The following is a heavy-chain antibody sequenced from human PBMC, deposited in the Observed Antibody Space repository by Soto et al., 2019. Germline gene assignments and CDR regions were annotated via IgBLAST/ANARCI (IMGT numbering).Heavy chain of an antibody. CDR3: ARRGTYSSGWDY. Sequence: GESLKISCRASGYSFGNYWIGWVRQMPGKGLEWMAIINPGDSETRYSPSFQGQVTISADKSISTVYLQWSSLKASDTAMYYCARRGTYSSGWDYWGQGTLVTVSS. D-gene: IGHD6-19*01. V-gene: IGHV5-51*01. CDR1: GYSFGNYW. J-gene: IGHJ4*02. CDR2: INPGDSET.